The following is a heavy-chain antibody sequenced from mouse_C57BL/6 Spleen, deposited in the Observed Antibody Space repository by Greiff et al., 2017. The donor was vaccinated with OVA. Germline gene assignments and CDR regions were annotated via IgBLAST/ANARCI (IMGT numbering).Heavy chain of an antibody. CDR1: GYAFSSYW. Sequence: VKLQESGAELVKPGASVKISCKASGYAFSSYWMTWVKQRPGKGLEWIGQIYPGDGDTNYNGKFKGKATLTADKSSSTAYMQLSSLTSEDSAVYFCARGTGYYAMDYWGQGTSVTVSS. D-gene: IGHD3-3*01. CDR2: IYPGDGDT. V-gene: IGHV1-80*01. CDR3: ARGTGYYAMDY. J-gene: IGHJ4*01.